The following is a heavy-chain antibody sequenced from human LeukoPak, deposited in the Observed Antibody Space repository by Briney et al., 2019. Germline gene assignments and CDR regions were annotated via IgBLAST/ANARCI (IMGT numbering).Heavy chain of an antibody. J-gene: IGHJ5*02. CDR2: IYYCGST. CDR1: GGSISSYY. V-gene: IGHV4-59*08. CDR3: ARNRPIEGYCSGGSCYVQSWFDP. D-gene: IGHD2-15*01. Sequence: SETLSLTCTVSGGSISSYYWSWIRQPPGKGLEWIGYIYYCGSTNYNPSLKSRVTISVDTSKNQFSLKLSSVTAADTAVYYCARNRPIEGYCSGGSCYVQSWFDPWGQGTLVTVSS.